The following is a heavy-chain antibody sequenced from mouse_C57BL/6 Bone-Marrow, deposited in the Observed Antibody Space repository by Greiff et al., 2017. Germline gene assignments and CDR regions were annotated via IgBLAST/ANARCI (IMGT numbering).Heavy chain of an antibody. J-gene: IGHJ4*01. CDR3: ARASQAYYYAMDY. D-gene: IGHD3-2*02. CDR1: GFTFSDYG. CDR2: ISSGSSTI. Sequence: EVQLVESGGGLVKPGGSLKLSCAASGFTFSDYGMHWVRQAPEKGLEWVAYISSGSSTIYYADTVKGRFTISRDNAKNTLFLQITSLRSEDTAMYYCARASQAYYYAMDYWGQGTSVTVSS. V-gene: IGHV5-17*01.